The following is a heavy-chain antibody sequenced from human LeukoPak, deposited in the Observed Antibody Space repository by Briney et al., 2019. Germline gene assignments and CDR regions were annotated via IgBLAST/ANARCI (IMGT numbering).Heavy chain of an antibody. V-gene: IGHV3-23*01. Sequence: SGGSLRLSCAASGFTFSVYAMSWVRHAPGKGLEWISAITGSGDNTYYADSVKGRFTISRDNYKTTLYLHMNSLSAGAAAVYYCAKGVYSHGLRDYWGQGTLVTVSS. CDR1: GFTFSVYA. CDR2: ITGSGDNT. J-gene: IGHJ4*02. D-gene: IGHD6-19*01. CDR3: AKGVYSHGLRDY.